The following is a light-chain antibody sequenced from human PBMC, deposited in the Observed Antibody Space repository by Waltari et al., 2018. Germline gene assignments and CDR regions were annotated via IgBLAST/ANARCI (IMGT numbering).Light chain of an antibody. V-gene: IGLV4-69*01. CDR3: QTWGTGTVV. J-gene: IGLJ2*01. CDR1: RGHSSYA. Sequence: QLVLTQSPSASASLGASVKLTYTLSRGHSSYAIAWHQQQPEKGPRYLMKLNSDGSHSKGDGIPDRFSGSSSGAERYLTISSLQSEDEADYYCQTWGTGTVVFGGGTKLTVL. CDR2: LNSDGSH.